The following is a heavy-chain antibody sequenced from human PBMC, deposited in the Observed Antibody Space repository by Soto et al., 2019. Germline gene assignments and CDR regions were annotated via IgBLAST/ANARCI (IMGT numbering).Heavy chain of an antibody. Sequence: SATLSLTCTVSGGSISSGGYYWGWIRQHPGRGLEWIGYIYNSGSTNYNPSLKSRVTISLDTSKNQFSLKLSSVTAADTAVYYCARWDHHRSGAFDYWGQGTLVTVSS. D-gene: IGHD1-26*01. CDR2: IYNSGST. CDR1: GGSISSGGYY. CDR3: ARWDHHRSGAFDY. J-gene: IGHJ4*02. V-gene: IGHV4-31*03.